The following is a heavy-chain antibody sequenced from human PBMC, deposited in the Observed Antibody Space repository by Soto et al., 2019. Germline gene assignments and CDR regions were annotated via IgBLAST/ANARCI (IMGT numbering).Heavy chain of an antibody. Sequence: PSETLSLTCTVSGCSISSGGYYWIWIRQHPGQGLEWIGYIYYSGSTYYNPSLKSRVTISVDTSKNKFSLKLSSVTAADTAVYYCAQGGVNYGDMSYFDYWGQGTLVTVSS. D-gene: IGHD1-7*01. J-gene: IGHJ4*02. CDR1: GCSISSGGYY. CDR2: IYYSGST. CDR3: AQGGVNYGDMSYFDY. V-gene: IGHV4-31*03.